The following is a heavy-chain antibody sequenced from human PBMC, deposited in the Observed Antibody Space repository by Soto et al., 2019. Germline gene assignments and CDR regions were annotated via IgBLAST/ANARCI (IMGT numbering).Heavy chain of an antibody. CDR2: ISSIGST. CDR3: ARGLVIRPYYYHGMDV. CDR1: GGSISSGDYF. D-gene: IGHD3-9*01. J-gene: IGHJ6*02. Sequence: QVQLQESGPGLVKPSHTLSLTCTVSGGSISSGDYFWSWIRQSPGKGLEWIGYISSIGSTYYNPSLKSRVSVSRDTSKNQFSLKLSSVTTTDTAVYYCARGLVIRPYYYHGMDVWGQGTTVTVSS. V-gene: IGHV4-30-4*01.